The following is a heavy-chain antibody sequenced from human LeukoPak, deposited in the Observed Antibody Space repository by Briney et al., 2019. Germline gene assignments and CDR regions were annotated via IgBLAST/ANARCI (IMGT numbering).Heavy chain of an antibody. CDR3: ARTTYYYDSSGYYSYYYYYYMDV. Sequence: SETLSLTCTVSGSSISNYYWGWIRQAPGKGLEWIGYIYYSGSTNYNPSLKSRVTMSVDTSKNQFSLKLSSVTAADTAVYYCARTTYYYDSSGYYSYYYYYYMDVWGKGTTVTISS. V-gene: IGHV4-59*01. CDR1: GSSISNYY. D-gene: IGHD3-22*01. CDR2: IYYSGST. J-gene: IGHJ6*03.